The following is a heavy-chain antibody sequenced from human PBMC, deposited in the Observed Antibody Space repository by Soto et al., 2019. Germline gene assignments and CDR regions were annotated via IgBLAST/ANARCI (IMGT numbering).Heavy chain of an antibody. D-gene: IGHD6-6*01. CDR3: ARPSSGTLDAFDI. V-gene: IGHV1-3*01. J-gene: IGHJ3*02. Sequence: ASVKVSCKASGYTFTSYAMHWVRQAPGQRLEWMGWINAGNGNTKYSQKIQGRVTITRDTSASTAYMELSSLRSEDTAVYYCARPSSGTLDAFDIWGQGTMVTVSS. CDR2: INAGNGNT. CDR1: GYTFTSYA.